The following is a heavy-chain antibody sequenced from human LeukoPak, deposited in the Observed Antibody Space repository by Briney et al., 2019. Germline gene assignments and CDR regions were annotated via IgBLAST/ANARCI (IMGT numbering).Heavy chain of an antibody. D-gene: IGHD6-13*01. Sequence: SKTLSLTCGVYGGYFSGYYWAGIRRPPGKGLEWIGEISHSGHPYYNPSLKSRVTMSVDTSKNQVSLKLTSVTAADTAVYYCAGKPPTIAASGTSLDYWGQGALVAVSS. J-gene: IGHJ4*02. CDR1: GGYFSGYY. V-gene: IGHV4-34*01. CDR3: AGKPPTIAASGTSLDY. CDR2: ISHSGHP.